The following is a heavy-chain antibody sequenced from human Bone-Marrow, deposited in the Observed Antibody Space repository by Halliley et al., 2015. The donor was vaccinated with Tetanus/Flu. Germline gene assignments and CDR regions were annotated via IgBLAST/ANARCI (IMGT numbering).Heavy chain of an antibody. CDR2: ISSSGSTT. D-gene: IGHD7-27*01. CDR1: GFRLRGYE. J-gene: IGHJ5*02. Sequence: SLRLSCVGSGFRLRGYEMNWVRQAPGKGLEWISYISSSGSTTYYADSMKGRLIISRDNDKNSQSLQMDRLRVEDTGIYYCARGRWGRGEFREGQRFDAWGQGILVTVSS. CDR3: ARGRWGRGEFREGQRFDA. V-gene: IGHV3-48*03.